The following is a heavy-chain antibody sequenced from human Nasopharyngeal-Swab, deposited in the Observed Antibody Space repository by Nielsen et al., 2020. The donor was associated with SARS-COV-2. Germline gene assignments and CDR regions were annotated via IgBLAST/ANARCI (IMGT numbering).Heavy chain of an antibody. CDR2: ISYDGSNK. V-gene: IGHV3-30-3*01. D-gene: IGHD2-15*01. CDR3: ARADCSGGSCYQNWFDP. CDR1: GFTFSSYA. J-gene: IGHJ5*02. Sequence: GESLKISCAASGFTFSSYAMHWVRQAPGKGLEWVAVISYDGSNKYYADSVKGRFTISRDNSKNTLYLQMNSLRAEDTAVYYCARADCSGGSCYQNWFDPWGQGTLVTVSS.